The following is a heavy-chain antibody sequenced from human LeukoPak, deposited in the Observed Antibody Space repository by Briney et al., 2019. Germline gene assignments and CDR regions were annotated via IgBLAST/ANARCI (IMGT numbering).Heavy chain of an antibody. D-gene: IGHD3-22*01. V-gene: IGHV3-43*01. CDR3: AKDIFPERPLYYYDSSGYPDWGADY. CDR2: ISCDGAST. J-gene: IGHJ4*02. CDR1: GFTFDDYT. Sequence: GGSLRLSCAASGFTFDDYTMHWVRQAPGKGLEWVSLISCDGASTYYADSVKGRFTISRDNSKNSLYLQMNSLRTEDTALYYCAKDIFPERPLYYYDSSGYPDWGADYWGQGTLVTVSS.